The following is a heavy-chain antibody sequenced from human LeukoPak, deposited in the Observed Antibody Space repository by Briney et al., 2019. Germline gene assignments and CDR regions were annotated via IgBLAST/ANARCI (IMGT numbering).Heavy chain of an antibody. CDR3: AREISGYSSANGAFDI. Sequence: GGALRLSCAASGFTFSSYAMRRGRPAPGKGVGGGGVILYDGSNKYYADSVKGRFTISRDNSKNTLYLQMNSLRAEDTAVYYCAREISGYSSANGAFDIWGQGTMVTVSS. CDR1: GFTFSSYA. V-gene: IGHV3-30-3*01. CDR2: ILYDGSNK. D-gene: IGHD5-18*01. J-gene: IGHJ3*02.